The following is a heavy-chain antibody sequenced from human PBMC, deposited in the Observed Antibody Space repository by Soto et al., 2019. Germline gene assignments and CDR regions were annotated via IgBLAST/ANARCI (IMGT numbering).Heavy chain of an antibody. Sequence: ASVKVSCKASGYTFTSYDINWVRQATGQGREWMGWMNPNSGNTGYAQKFQGRVTMTRNTSISTAYMELSSLRSEDTAVYYCRIAAAGREVWFDPWDQGTLVTVSS. CDR3: RIAAAGREVWFDP. V-gene: IGHV1-8*01. D-gene: IGHD6-13*01. J-gene: IGHJ5*02. CDR2: MNPNSGNT. CDR1: GYTFTSYD.